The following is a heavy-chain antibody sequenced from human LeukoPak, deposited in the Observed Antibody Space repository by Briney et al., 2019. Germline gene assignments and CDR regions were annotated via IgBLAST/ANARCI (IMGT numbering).Heavy chain of an antibody. CDR2: INPNSGGT. V-gene: IGHV1-2*02. J-gene: IGHJ4*02. CDR3: ARDKYSYYDFWSGYPYDY. D-gene: IGHD3-3*01. Sequence: GASVKVSCKASGYTFTDYYMHWVRQAPGQGLEWMGWINPNSGGTNYAQKFQGGVTMTRDTSISTAYMELSRLRSDDTAVYYCARDKYSYYDFWSGYPYDYWGQGTLVTVSS. CDR1: GYTFTDYY.